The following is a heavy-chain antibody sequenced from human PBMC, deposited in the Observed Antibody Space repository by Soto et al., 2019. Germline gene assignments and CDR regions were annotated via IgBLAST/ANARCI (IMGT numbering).Heavy chain of an antibody. D-gene: IGHD1-26*01. CDR1: GDSISSDVYH. Sequence: QLQLQESGPGLVKPSETLSLTCTVSGDSISSDVYHWDWIRQPPGKGLEWIGSIYYSGSTFYNPSPKSRVAISVDTSKNQFSLKLSSVTAADTAVYFCARRRGGRYFDHWFDPWGQGTLVTVSS. V-gene: IGHV4-39*01. J-gene: IGHJ5*02. CDR2: IYYSGST. CDR3: ARRRGGRYFDHWFDP.